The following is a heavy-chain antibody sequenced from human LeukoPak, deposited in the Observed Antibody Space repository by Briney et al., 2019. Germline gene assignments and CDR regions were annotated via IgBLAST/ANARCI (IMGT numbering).Heavy chain of an antibody. V-gene: IGHV4-30-4*08. D-gene: IGHD2-15*01. CDR2: IYYSGST. J-gene: IGHJ6*03. CDR3: ARDWSGAGYCGGGSCYDYYYYMDV. Sequence: PSETLSLTCTVSGGSISSGDYYWSWIRQPPGKGLEWIGYIYYSGSTYYNPSLKSRVTISVDTSKNQFSLKLSSVTAADTAVYYCARDWSGAGYCGGGSCYDYYYYMDVWGKGTTVTVSS. CDR1: GGSISSGDYY.